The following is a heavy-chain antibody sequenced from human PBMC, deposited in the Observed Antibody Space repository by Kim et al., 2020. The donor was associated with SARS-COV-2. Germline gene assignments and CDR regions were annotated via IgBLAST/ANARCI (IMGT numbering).Heavy chain of an antibody. CDR1: GGTFSSYA. D-gene: IGHD1-7*01. Sequence: SVKVSCKASGGTFSSYAISWVRQAPGQGLEWMGGIIPIFGTANYAQKFQGRVTITADESTSTAYMELSSLRSEDTAVYYCARAVELRSFSLLETYYYYYMDVWGKGTTVTVSS. CDR3: ARAVELRSFSLLETYYYYYMDV. V-gene: IGHV1-69*13. CDR2: IIPIFGTA. J-gene: IGHJ6*03.